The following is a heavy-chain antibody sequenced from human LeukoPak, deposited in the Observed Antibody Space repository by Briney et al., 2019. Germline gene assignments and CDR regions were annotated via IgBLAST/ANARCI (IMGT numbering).Heavy chain of an antibody. D-gene: IGHD3-22*01. CDR3: AREPHYYDSSGYSGIDY. CDR1: GYTFTGYY. V-gene: IGHV1-2*02. Sequence: ASVKVSCKASGYTFTGYYMHWVRQAPGQGLEWMGWINPNSGGTNYAQKFQGRVTMTRDTSISTAYMELSRLRSDDTAVYYCAREPHYYDSSGYSGIDYWGQGTLVIVSS. J-gene: IGHJ4*02. CDR2: INPNSGGT.